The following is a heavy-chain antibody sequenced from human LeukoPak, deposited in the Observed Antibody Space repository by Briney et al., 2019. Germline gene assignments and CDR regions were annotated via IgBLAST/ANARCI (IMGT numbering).Heavy chain of an antibody. Sequence: GGSLRLSCAASGFTFSSYWMSWVRQAPGKGLEWVANIKQDGSEKNYVDSVKGRFTISRDNAKNSLYLQMNSLRAEDTAVYYCARDRYYGSGSYYLGDYWGQGTLVTVSS. CDR2: IKQDGSEK. CDR3: ARDRYYGSGSYYLGDY. D-gene: IGHD3-10*01. J-gene: IGHJ4*02. CDR1: GFTFSSYW. V-gene: IGHV3-7*01.